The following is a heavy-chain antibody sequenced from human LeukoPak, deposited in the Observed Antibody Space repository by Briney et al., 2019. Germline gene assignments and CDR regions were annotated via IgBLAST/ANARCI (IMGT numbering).Heavy chain of an antibody. J-gene: IGHJ3*02. CDR1: GFTFSTYT. Sequence: SGGSLRLSCAASGFTFSTYTMNWVRQAPGKGLEWVSSINSVSTYIYYADSLEGRFTISRDNAKNSLYLQMNSLRAEDTAVYYCARTELAVAAAWPDAFDIWGQGTMVTVSS. CDR3: ARTELAVAAAWPDAFDI. V-gene: IGHV3-21*01. D-gene: IGHD6-19*01. CDR2: INSVSTYI.